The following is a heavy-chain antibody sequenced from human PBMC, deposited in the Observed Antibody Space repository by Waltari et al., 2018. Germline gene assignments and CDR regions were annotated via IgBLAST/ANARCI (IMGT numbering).Heavy chain of an antibody. D-gene: IGHD3-3*01. Sequence: QVQLVQSGAEVKKPGASVKVSCKVSGYTLTEFSMHWVRQAPGKGLEWMGGFDPEDGETIYAQKFQGRVTMTEDTSTDTAYMELSSLRSEDTAVYYCATKSLLGFWSGSVSWFDPWGQGTLVTVSS. CDR1: GYTLTEFS. CDR3: ATKSLLGFWSGSVSWFDP. J-gene: IGHJ5*02. CDR2: FDPEDGET. V-gene: IGHV1-24*01.